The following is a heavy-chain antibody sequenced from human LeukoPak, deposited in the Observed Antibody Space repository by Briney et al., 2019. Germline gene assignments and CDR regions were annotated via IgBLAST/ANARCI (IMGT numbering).Heavy chain of an antibody. CDR3: ARHILPHSFDI. J-gene: IGHJ3*02. Sequence: GESLKISCKGSGYSFTSYWIGWVRQMPGEGLEWMGIIYPGDSDTRYSPSFQGHVTISADKSISTAYLQWSSLKASDTAMYYCARHILPHSFDIWGQGTVVTVSS. CDR2: IYPGDSDT. D-gene: IGHD3-9*01. V-gene: IGHV5-51*01. CDR1: GYSFTSYW.